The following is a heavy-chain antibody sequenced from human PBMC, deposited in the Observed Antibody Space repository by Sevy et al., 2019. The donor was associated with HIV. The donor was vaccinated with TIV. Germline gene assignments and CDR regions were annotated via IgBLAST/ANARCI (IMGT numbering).Heavy chain of an antibody. CDR1: GFTFRSYA. J-gene: IGHJ3*02. CDR2: ISGSGGST. D-gene: IGHD6-13*01. V-gene: IGHV3-23*01. Sequence: GGSLRLSCAASGFTFRSYAMSWVRQAPGKGLEWVSAISGSGGSTYYAGSVKGRFTISRDNSKNTLYLQMNSLRAEDTAVYYCAKDRRIEQQPGDAFDIWGQGTMVTVSS. CDR3: AKDRRIEQQPGDAFDI.